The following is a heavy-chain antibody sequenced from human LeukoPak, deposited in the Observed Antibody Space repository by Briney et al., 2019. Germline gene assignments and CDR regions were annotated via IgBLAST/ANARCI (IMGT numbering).Heavy chain of an antibody. CDR1: GGSISSYY. Sequence: SETLSLTCTVSGGSISSYYWSWIRQPPGKGLEWIGYIYYSGSTNYNPSLKSRVTISVDTSKNQFSLKLSSVTAANTAVYYCARGAYGDYSLDYWGQGTLVTVSS. V-gene: IGHV4-59*01. CDR2: IYYSGST. CDR3: ARGAYGDYSLDY. J-gene: IGHJ4*02. D-gene: IGHD4-17*01.